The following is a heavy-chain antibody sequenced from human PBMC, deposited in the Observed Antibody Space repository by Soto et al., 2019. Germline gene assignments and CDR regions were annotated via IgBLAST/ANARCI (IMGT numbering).Heavy chain of an antibody. V-gene: IGHV3-53*01. CDR3: ARGYYDILTGRTGAMDV. CDR1: GFTVSSNY. CDR2: IYSGGST. Sequence: EVQLVESGGGLIQPGGSLRLSCAASGFTVSSNYMSWVRQAPGKGLEWVSVIYSGGSTYYADSVKGRFTISRDNSKNTLYLQMNSLRAEDTAVYYCARGYYDILTGRTGAMDVWGRGTTVTVSS. D-gene: IGHD3-9*01. J-gene: IGHJ6*02.